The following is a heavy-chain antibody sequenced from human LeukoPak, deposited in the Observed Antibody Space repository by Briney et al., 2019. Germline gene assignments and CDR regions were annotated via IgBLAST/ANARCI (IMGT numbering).Heavy chain of an antibody. Sequence: GASVKVSCKASGYTFTSYDINWVRQATGQGLEWMGWMNPNSGNTGYAQKFQGRVTMTRNTSISTAYMELSSLRSVDTAVYYCARGAYYYYYYGMDVWGQGTTVTVSS. CDR1: GYTFTSYD. J-gene: IGHJ6*02. CDR2: MNPNSGNT. V-gene: IGHV1-8*01. CDR3: ARGAYYYYYYGMDV.